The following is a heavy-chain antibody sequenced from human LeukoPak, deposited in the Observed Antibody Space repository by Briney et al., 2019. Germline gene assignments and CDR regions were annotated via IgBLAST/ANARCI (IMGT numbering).Heavy chain of an antibody. Sequence: PGGSLRLSCAASGFTSSSYWMHWVRQVPGKGLVWVSRISGDGTARNYADSVKGRFTISRDDAKNTVDLQMNSLRGEDTAVYYCAREARFWGYFDYWSQGTLVTVSS. CDR3: AREARFWGYFDY. V-gene: IGHV3-74*01. J-gene: IGHJ4*02. D-gene: IGHD6-6*01. CDR1: GFTSSSYW. CDR2: ISGDGTAR.